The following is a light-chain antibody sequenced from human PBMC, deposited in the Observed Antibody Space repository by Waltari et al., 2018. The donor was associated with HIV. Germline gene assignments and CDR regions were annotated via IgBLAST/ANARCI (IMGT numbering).Light chain of an antibody. CDR2: GAS. CDR1: QSVSRN. CDR3: QQYNHWPLV. V-gene: IGKV3-15*01. J-gene: IGKJ1*01. Sequence: EIVMTQSPSILSVSPGERATLSCRASQSVSRNLAWYQQRPGQAPRPLIYGASVRATDIPARFSGSGSGTEFTLTISSLQSEDFAFYSCQQYNHWPLVFGQGTRVEV.